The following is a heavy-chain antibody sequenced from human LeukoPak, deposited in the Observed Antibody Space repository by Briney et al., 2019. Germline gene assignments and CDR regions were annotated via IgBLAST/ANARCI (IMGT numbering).Heavy chain of an antibody. J-gene: IGHJ4*02. CDR3: ARLWRAAIDY. V-gene: IGHV4-34*01. CDR2: INHSGSS. D-gene: IGHD1-1*01. CDR1: GESFSGYY. Sequence: SETLSLTCAVYGESFSGYYWSWIRQPPGKGLEWIAEINHSGSSNYNPSLKSRVTISVDTSKNQLSLKLSSVTAADTAVYYCARLWRAAIDYGGQRTLVTVSS.